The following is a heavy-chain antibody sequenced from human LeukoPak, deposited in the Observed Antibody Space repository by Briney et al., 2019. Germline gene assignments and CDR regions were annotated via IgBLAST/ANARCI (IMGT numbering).Heavy chain of an antibody. CDR1: GFTFSSYG. J-gene: IGHJ4*02. Sequence: GGSLRLSCAASGFTFSSYGMHWVRQAPGKGLEWVAVIWYDGSNKYYADSVKGRFTISRDNSKNTLYLQMNSLRAEDTAVYYCARSAREYSSGWYGYWGQGTLVTVSS. V-gene: IGHV3-33*01. CDR2: IWYDGSNK. CDR3: ARSAREYSSGWYGY. D-gene: IGHD6-19*01.